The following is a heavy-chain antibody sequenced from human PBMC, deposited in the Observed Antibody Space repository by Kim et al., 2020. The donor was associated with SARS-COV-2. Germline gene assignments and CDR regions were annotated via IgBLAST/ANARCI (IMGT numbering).Heavy chain of an antibody. CDR3: LGGFYFDY. CDR2: GNGNT. V-gene: IGHV1-3*01. J-gene: IGHJ4*02. D-gene: IGHD3-16*01. Sequence: GNGNTIYSQKFQGRVTVTTDTSASTAYMELSFLGSEDSAVYYCLGGFYFDYWGQGTLVTVSS.